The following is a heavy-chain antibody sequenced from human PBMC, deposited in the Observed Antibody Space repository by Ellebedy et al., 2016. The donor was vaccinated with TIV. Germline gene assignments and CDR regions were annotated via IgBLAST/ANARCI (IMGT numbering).Heavy chain of an antibody. V-gene: IGHV3-53*01. CDR1: GFSVSSTY. Sequence: GESLKISCVASGFSVSSTYLSWVRQAPGKGLEWVSAFYRNDLTRYADSVKGRFTVSRDNSKNTLYFQMNSLTAEDTAVYYCARHSLVPASRDGMDVWGQGTTVTVS. CDR2: FYRNDLT. D-gene: IGHD2-2*01. J-gene: IGHJ6*02. CDR3: ARHSLVPASRDGMDV.